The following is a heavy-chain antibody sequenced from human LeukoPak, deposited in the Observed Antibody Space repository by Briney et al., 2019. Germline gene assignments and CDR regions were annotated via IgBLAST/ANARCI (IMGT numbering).Heavy chain of an antibody. CDR1: GFTVSSNE. V-gene: IGHV3-38-3*01. J-gene: IGHJ5*02. Sequence: PGGSLRLSCAASGFTVSSNEMSWVRQAPGKGLEWVSSISGGSTYYADSRKGRFTISRDNSKNTLHLQMNSLRAEDTAVYYCARVLCSSTSCYSSPWFDPWGQGTLVTVSS. CDR3: ARVLCSSTSCYSSPWFDP. CDR2: ISGGST. D-gene: IGHD2-2*01.